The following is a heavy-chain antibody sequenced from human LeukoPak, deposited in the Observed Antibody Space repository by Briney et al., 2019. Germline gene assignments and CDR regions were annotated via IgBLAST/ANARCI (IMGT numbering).Heavy chain of an antibody. D-gene: IGHD6-19*01. CDR2: IYYSGST. CDR1: GGSISGYY. J-gene: IGHJ4*02. V-gene: IGHV4-59*01. CDR3: ARSLAVAGTPFDY. Sequence: PSETLSLTCTVSGGSISGYYWSWIRQPPGKGLECIGYIYYSGSTNYNPSLKSRVTISVDTSKNQFPLKLSSVTAADTAVYYCARSLAVAGTPFDYWGQGILVTVSS.